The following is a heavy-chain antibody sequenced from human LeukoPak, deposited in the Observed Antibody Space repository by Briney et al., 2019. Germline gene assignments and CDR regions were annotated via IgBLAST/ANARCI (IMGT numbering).Heavy chain of an antibody. CDR3: ARRGTSSSWAHFDY. Sequence: GGSLRLSCAASGFTVSTNYMSWVRQAPGKGLEWVSVIYSDGRTYYADSVKGRFTISRDNAKNSLYLQMNSLGAEDTAVYYCARRGTSSSWAHFDYWGQGTLVTVSS. CDR2: IYSDGRT. CDR1: GFTVSTNY. V-gene: IGHV3-53*01. J-gene: IGHJ4*02. D-gene: IGHD6-13*01.